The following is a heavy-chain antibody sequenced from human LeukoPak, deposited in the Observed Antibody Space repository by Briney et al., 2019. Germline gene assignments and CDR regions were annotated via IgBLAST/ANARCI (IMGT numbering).Heavy chain of an antibody. CDR1: GFTFINSA. V-gene: IGHV3-23*01. CDR3: AKGIYSSGWSYFDY. D-gene: IGHD6-19*01. Sequence: RGCLRLSCAVSGFTFINSAMSSVRQDPGKGLEWVSTLSGSGITTYYADSVKGRFTISRDNSKNTMYLQMNSLRAEDTAVYYCAKGIYSSGWSYFDYWGHGTLVTVSS. J-gene: IGHJ4*01. CDR2: LSGSGITT.